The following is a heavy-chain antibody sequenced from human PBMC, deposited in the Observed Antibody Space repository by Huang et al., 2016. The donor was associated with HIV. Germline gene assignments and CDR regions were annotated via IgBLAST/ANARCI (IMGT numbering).Heavy chain of an antibody. CDR2: INHSGNT. D-gene: IGHD3-22*01. J-gene: IGHJ4*02. V-gene: IGHV4-34*02. Sequence: QVQLEQWGAGLLKASETLSLTCAVYGGSFSGYYWNWLRQAPGKGLEWVGEINHSGNTNYNPSLKSRLNMSEDTSKSQFSLYLTSLSAADTGTYFCARRYNSRRDYWGRGTLVTVHS. CDR1: GGSFSGYY. CDR3: ARRYNSRRDY.